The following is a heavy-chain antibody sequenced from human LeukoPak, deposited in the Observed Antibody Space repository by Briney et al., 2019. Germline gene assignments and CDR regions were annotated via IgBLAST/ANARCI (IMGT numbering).Heavy chain of an antibody. CDR3: ARDPYSGRYGDYYYYYMDV. CDR2: ISSSSSYM. Sequence: GGSLRLSCAASGFTFSSYNMSWVRQAPGKGLEWVSSISSSSSYMTYADSVTGRFTIARDKAKNSMYLQINSLRAEDTAVYYCARDPYSGRYGDYYYYYMDVWGKGTTVTISS. J-gene: IGHJ6*03. D-gene: IGHD1-26*01. V-gene: IGHV3-21*03. CDR1: GFTFSSYN.